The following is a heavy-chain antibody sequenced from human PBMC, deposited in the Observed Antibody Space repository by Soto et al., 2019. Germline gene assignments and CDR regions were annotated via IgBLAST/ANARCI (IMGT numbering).Heavy chain of an antibody. CDR3: ARAHISSEISMPQTFHH. CDR2: ISGGGSNT. J-gene: IGHJ1*01. CDR1: GFPFSSYV. D-gene: IGHD2-2*01. V-gene: IGHV3-23*01. Sequence: GGSLRLSCAASGFPFSSYVMSWVRQAPGKGLEWVSGISGGGSNTFYADSVKGRFTISRDNSKNSLYLQMDSLRAEDTAVYYCARAHISSEISMPQTFHHWGPGTLVTVSS.